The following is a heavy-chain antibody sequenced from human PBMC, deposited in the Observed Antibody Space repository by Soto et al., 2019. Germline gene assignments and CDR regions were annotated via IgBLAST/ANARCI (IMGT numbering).Heavy chain of an antibody. CDR3: AKDPDCISTSCYDPLGVY. D-gene: IGHD2-2*01. J-gene: IGHJ4*02. Sequence: PGGSLRLSCAASGFTFSSYGMHWVRQAPGKGLEWVAVISYDGSNKYYADSVKGRFTISRDNSKNTLYLQMNSLRAEDTAVYYCAKDPDCISTSCYDPLGVYWGQGTLVTVSS. CDR1: GFTFSSYG. V-gene: IGHV3-30*18. CDR2: ISYDGSNK.